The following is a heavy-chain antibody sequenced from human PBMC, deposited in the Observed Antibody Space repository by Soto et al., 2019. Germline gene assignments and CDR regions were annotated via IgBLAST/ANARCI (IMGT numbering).Heavy chain of an antibody. Sequence: RISKNPGKGLEWIGYIYYSGSTNYTPSLKSRVTISVDTSKNQFSLKLSSVTAADTAVYYCARSVAGYYYYYMDVWGKGTTVTVSS. D-gene: IGHD6-19*01. J-gene: IGHJ6*03. CDR2: IYYSGST. CDR3: ARSVAGYYYYYMDV. V-gene: IGHV4-59*01.